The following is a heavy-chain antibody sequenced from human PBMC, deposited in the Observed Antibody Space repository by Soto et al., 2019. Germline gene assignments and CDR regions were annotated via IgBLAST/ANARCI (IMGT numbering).Heavy chain of an antibody. D-gene: IGHD2-15*01. CDR3: ARGQYGGKGY. V-gene: IGHV3-7*03. CDR1: GFTFSSYW. CDR2: IKEDGSEK. J-gene: IGHJ4*02. Sequence: EVQLVESGGGLVQPGGSLRLSCAASGFTFSSYWMNWVRQAPGKGLEWVANIKEDGSEKNYVDSVKGRFIISRDNAKESLFLQMNSLRAEDTAVYYCARGQYGGKGYCGQGTLVTVSS.